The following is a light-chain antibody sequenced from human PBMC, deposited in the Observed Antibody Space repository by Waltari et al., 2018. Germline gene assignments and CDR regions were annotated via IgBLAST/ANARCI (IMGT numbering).Light chain of an antibody. CDR2: DAS. J-gene: IGKJ5*01. V-gene: IGKV1-33*01. CDR3: QQHDNLPLT. Sequence: DIQMTQSPPSLSASVGDRVTITCQASQDNSNSLNWYQQKPWKATKLLINDASNLQAGVQSRFSGSGSGTNFVFIISSVRPEDVATYYCQQHDNLPLTFGKGHDWRLN. CDR1: QDNSNS.